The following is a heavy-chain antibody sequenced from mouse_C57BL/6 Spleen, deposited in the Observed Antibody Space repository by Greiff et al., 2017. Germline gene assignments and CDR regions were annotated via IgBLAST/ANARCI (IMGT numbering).Heavy chain of an antibody. D-gene: IGHD1-1*01. Sequence: EVMLVESGEGLVKPGGSLKLSCAASGFTFSSYAMSWVRQTPEKRLEWVAYISSGGDYIYYADTVKGRFTISRDNARNTLYLQMSSLKSEDTAMYYWTRDNGSSHWYFDVWGTGTTVTVSS. CDR1: GFTFSSYA. CDR3: TRDNGSSHWYFDV. J-gene: IGHJ1*03. CDR2: ISSGGDYI. V-gene: IGHV5-9-1*02.